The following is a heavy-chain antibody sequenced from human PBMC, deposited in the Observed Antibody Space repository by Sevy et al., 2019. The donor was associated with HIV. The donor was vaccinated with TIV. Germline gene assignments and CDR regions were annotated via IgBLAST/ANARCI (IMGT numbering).Heavy chain of an antibody. Sequence: GGSLRLSCAASGFSFNTYWMSWVRQAPGQGLEWVAHIKRDGSEKYYVDSVRGRFTISRDNAKNSLYLQMNSLRAEDTAVYYCARDCSSTSCLWGLEVWGQGTTVTVS. J-gene: IGHJ6*02. CDR2: IKRDGSEK. D-gene: IGHD2-2*01. CDR1: GFSFNTYW. V-gene: IGHV3-7*03. CDR3: ARDCSSTSCLWGLEV.